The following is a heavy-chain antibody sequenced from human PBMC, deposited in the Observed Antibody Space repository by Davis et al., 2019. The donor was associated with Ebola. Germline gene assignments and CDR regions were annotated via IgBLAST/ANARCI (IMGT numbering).Heavy chain of an antibody. V-gene: IGHV3-23*01. CDR3: STQLPTWNWVY. CDR2: ISGSGGST. D-gene: IGHD1-7*01. Sequence: GESLKISCAASGFTFSSYAMSWVRQAPGKGLEWVSAISGSGGSTYYADSVKGRFTISRDNSKNTLYLEMNSLTADDTATYYCSTQLPTWNWVYWGRGTLVTVAS. J-gene: IGHJ4*02. CDR1: GFTFSSYA.